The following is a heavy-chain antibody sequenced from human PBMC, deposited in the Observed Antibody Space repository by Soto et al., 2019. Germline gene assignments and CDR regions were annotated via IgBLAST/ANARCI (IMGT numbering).Heavy chain of an antibody. CDR1: GFTFSSYA. V-gene: IGHV3-23*01. D-gene: IGHD5-18*01. Sequence: GGSLRLSCAASGFTFSSYAMSWVRQAPGKGLEWVSAISGSGGSTYYADSVKGRFTISRDNSKNTLYLQMNSLRAEDTAVYYCAFPPAPRGYSYGQFDYWGQGTLVTVSS. J-gene: IGHJ4*02. CDR2: ISGSGGST. CDR3: AFPPAPRGYSYGQFDY.